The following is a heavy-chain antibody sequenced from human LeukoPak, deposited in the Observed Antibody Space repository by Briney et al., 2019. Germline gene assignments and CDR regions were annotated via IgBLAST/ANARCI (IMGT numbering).Heavy chain of an antibody. CDR3: ARLYYGGSYFFDY. V-gene: IGHV4-38-2*02. Sequence: SETLSLTCTVSDYSISSGYYWGWIRQPPGKGLEWIGEIYHSGSTNYNPSLKSRVTISVDKSKNQFSLKLSSVTAADTAVYYCARLYYGGSYFFDYWGQGTLVTVSS. CDR1: DYSISSGYY. D-gene: IGHD1-26*01. J-gene: IGHJ4*02. CDR2: IYHSGST.